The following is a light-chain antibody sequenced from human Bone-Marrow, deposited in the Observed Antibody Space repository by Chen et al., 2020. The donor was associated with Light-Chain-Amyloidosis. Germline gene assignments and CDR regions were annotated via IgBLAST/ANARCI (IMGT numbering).Light chain of an antibody. CDR1: DIESKS. V-gene: IGLV3-21*02. J-gene: IGLJ3*02. CDR2: DDS. Sequence: SFVLTQPPSVSVTPGQTAWITCGGDDIESKSVHWYQQKPGQAPVLVVYDDSERPSGIPGRFSGVDSGNTATVTISRVEAGDEADYYCQVWDSGSNHWMFGGGTKLTVL. CDR3: QVWDSGSNHWM.